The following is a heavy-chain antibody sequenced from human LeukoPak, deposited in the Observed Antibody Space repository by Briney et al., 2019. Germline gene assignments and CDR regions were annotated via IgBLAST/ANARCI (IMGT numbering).Heavy chain of an antibody. D-gene: IGHD3-22*01. Sequence: GASVKVSCKASGYTFTGYYMHWVRQAPGQGLEWMGWINPNSGGTNYAQKFQGRVTMTRDTPISTAYMELSRLRSDDTAVYYCARCSPGDSSNFYAVLQYWGQGTQVTVST. CDR2: INPNSGGT. V-gene: IGHV1-2*02. CDR3: ARCSPGDSSNFYAVLQY. J-gene: IGHJ4*02. CDR1: GYTFTGYY.